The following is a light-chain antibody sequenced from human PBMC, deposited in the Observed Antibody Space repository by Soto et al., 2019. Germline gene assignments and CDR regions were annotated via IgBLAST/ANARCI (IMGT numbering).Light chain of an antibody. V-gene: IGLV1-47*01. CDR2: RNN. Sequence: QSVLTQPPSASGTPGQGVTISCCGSSSNIGNSHVYWYQQLPGTAPKLLNYRNNQRPSGVPDRFSGSKSGTSASLAISGLRSEDEADYHCAAWDDRLSAVVFGGGTKLTVL. J-gene: IGLJ2*01. CDR3: AAWDDRLSAVV. CDR1: SSNIGNSH.